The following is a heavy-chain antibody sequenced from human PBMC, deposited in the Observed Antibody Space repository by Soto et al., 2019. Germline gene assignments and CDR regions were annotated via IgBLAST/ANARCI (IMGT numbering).Heavy chain of an antibody. V-gene: IGHV1-8*01. D-gene: IGHD3-10*01. CDR2: LNPNNGYT. J-gene: IGHJ4*02. CDR3: VRLNYYGSGSWLY. CDR1: GYTCTSYD. Sequence: QVQLVQSGAEVKKPGSSVKVSCRASGYTCTSYDINWVRQATGQGLEWMGWLNPNNGYTDRAQKVQGRLSMTRNTSINTAYMELSGLRSEDTAVYYCVRLNYYGSGSWLYWGQGTLVTVSS.